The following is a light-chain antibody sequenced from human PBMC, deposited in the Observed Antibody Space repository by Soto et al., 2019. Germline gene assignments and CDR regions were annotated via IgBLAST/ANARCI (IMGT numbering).Light chain of an antibody. CDR1: QSISSK. V-gene: IGKV3-15*01. CDR2: GAS. CDR3: QQYNSWTTIT. J-gene: IGKJ5*01. Sequence: EIVMTQSPATLSVSPGERATLSCRASQSISSKLGWYQQRPGQAPRLLIYGASTGATGIPARFSGSGSGTEFTLTISSLQSEDSAVYYCQQYNSWTTITFGQGTRLEIK.